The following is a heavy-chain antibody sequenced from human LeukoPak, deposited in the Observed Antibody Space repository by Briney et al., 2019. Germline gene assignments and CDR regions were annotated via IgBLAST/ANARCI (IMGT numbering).Heavy chain of an antibody. CDR1: GGXFSGNY. CDR3: ARGLEDDYGSE. V-gene: IGHV4-34*01. J-gene: IGHJ4*02. Sequence: SETLSLTRAVYGGXFSGNYWSWIRQPPGKGLEWIGEINQSGSTNYNPSLKSRVDISVDTSKNQFSLRLSSVTAADTAVYYCARGLEDDYGSEWGQGTLVTVSS. CDR2: INQSGST. D-gene: IGHD3-10*01.